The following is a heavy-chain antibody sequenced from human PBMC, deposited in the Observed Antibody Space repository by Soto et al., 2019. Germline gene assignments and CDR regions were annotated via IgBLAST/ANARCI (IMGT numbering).Heavy chain of an antibody. CDR3: ARDRIAAWTHYYYGMDV. Sequence: PSETLSLTCTVSGGSISSYYWSWIRQPPGKGLEWIGYIYYSGSTNYNPSLKSRVTISVDTSKNQFSLKLSSVTAADTAVYYCARDRIAAWTHYYYGMDVWGQGTRLTV. V-gene: IGHV4-59*01. D-gene: IGHD6-25*01. CDR2: IYYSGST. CDR1: GGSISSYY. J-gene: IGHJ6*02.